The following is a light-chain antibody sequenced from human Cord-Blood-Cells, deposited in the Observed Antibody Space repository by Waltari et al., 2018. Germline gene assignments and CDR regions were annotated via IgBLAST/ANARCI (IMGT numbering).Light chain of an antibody. CDR2: AAS. V-gene: IGKV1-39*01. CDR3: QQSYSTPLT. Sequence: DIQMTQSPSSLSASVGDRVTITCRASQSISSYLNWYQQKPGNAPKLLIYAASSLESGVPSRFSCSGSGTDFPLTISSLQSEDFATYYCQQSYSTPLTFGGGTKVEIK. J-gene: IGKJ4*01. CDR1: QSISSY.